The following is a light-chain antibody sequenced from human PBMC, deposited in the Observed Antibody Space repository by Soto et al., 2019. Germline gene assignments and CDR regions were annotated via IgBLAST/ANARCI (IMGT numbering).Light chain of an antibody. V-gene: IGKV1-5*01. CDR1: QSVSNW. J-gene: IGKJ2*01. Sequence: DIQMTQSPSTLSASVGDRVIITCRASQSVSNWLAWFQQKPGTAPKLLIYDASSLESGVPSRFRGSGSGTEFTLTISSLQPDDFATYYCQQYSSYPGTFVQGTNLEIK. CDR2: DAS. CDR3: QQYSSYPGT.